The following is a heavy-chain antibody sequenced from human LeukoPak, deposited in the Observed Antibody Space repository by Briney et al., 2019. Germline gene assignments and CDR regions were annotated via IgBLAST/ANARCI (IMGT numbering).Heavy chain of an antibody. CDR2: ISGSGGST. CDR3: AEEDDYGASSD. V-gene: IGHV3-23*01. J-gene: IGHJ4*02. D-gene: IGHD4-17*01. CDR1: GFTFSSDA. Sequence: GGSLRLSCAASGFTFSSDAMSWVRQAPGKGLEWVSAISGSGGSTYYADSVKGRLTISRDNSKNTLYLQMNSLRAQATAVYYCAEEDDYGASSDWGQGTLVTVSS.